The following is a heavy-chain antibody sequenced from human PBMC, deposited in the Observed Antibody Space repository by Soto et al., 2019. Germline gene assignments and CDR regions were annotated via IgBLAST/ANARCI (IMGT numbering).Heavy chain of an antibody. CDR3: ARELDGSGSYWAPWYYYGMDV. J-gene: IGHJ6*02. D-gene: IGHD3-10*01. CDR2: ISAYNGNT. CDR1: GYTFTSYG. V-gene: IGHV1-18*04. Sequence: EASVKVSCKASGYTFTSYGISWVRQAPGQGLEWMGWISAYNGNTNYAQKLQGRVTMTTDTSTSTAYMELRSLRSDDTAVYYCARELDGSGSYWAPWYYYGMDVWGQGTTVTVSS.